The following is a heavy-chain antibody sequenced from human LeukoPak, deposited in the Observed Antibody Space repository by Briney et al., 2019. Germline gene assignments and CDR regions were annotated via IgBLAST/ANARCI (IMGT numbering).Heavy chain of an antibody. CDR3: ASQGDYGDLNHYYYYMDV. CDR1: GGTFSSYA. D-gene: IGHD4-17*01. Sequence: SVKVSCKASGGTFSSYAISWVRQAPGQGLEWMGGIIPIFGTANYAQKFQGRVTITADESTSTAYMELSSLRSEDTAVYYCASQGDYGDLNHYYYYMDVWGKGTTVTISS. V-gene: IGHV1-69*13. CDR2: IIPIFGTA. J-gene: IGHJ6*03.